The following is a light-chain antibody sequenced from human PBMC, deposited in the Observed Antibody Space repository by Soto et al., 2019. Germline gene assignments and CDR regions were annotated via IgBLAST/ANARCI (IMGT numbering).Light chain of an antibody. Sequence: EIVLTQSPGTLSLSPGDRATLSCRASQSLTNKYLAWYRQKPGQAPRLIIYGASSRETGIPDRFSGSGSGTEFTLAINRLEPEDSAVYYCQQYYSSPRTFGRGTKVDIK. CDR1: QSLTNKY. CDR3: QQYYSSPRT. V-gene: IGKV3-20*01. J-gene: IGKJ1*01. CDR2: GAS.